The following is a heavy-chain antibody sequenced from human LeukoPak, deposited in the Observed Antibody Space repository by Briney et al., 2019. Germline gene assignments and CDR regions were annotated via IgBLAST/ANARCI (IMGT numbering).Heavy chain of an antibody. CDR3: ARLELMVYAIPMDY. V-gene: IGHV1-18*01. J-gene: IGHJ4*02. CDR2: ISAYNGNT. CDR1: GYTFTSYG. D-gene: IGHD2-8*01. Sequence: ASVKVSCKASGYTFTSYGISWVRQAPGQGLEWMGWISAYNGNTNYAQKLQGRVTMTTDTSTSTAYMELRSLRSDDTAVYYCARLELMVYAIPMDYWGQGTLVTVSS.